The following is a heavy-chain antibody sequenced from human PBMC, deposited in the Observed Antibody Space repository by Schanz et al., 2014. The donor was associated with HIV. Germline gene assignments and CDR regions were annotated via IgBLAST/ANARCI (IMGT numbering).Heavy chain of an antibody. CDR1: GFTFSNYV. Sequence: EVRLLESGGGLVQPGGSLRVSCAPSGFTFSNYVMGWVRQGPGKGLEWVSTISSSGSSTDYADSVKGRFTISRDNSKNTLYLQMNRLRAEDTALYFCARRGNQSPTKGGSFDYWGHGVLVTVSS. V-gene: IGHV3-23*01. CDR3: ARRGNQSPTKGGSFDY. CDR2: ISSSGSST. J-gene: IGHJ4*01. D-gene: IGHD1-26*01.